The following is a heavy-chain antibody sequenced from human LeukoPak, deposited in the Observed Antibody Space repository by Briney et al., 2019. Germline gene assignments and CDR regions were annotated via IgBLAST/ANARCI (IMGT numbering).Heavy chain of an antibody. CDR1: GFTVSSNY. J-gene: IGHJ4*02. CDR3: AREGGAGGERYFDY. CDR2: IYSGGSK. V-gene: IGHV3-53*04. Sequence: PGGSLRLSCAASGFTVSSNYMHWVRQAPGKGLEGVSVIYSGGSKYYGDSVEGRFTLPRRNSKNTLSLQNKRPRAEDTAVYYCAREGGAGGERYFDYWGQGTLVTVSS. D-gene: IGHD3-10*01.